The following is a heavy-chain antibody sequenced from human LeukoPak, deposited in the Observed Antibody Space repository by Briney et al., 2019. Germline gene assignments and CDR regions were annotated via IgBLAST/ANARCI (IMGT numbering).Heavy chain of an antibody. Sequence: SQTLSLTCTVSGGSISSGDYYWSWIRQPPGKGLEWIGYIYYSGSTYYNPSLKSRVTISVDTSKNQFSLKLSSVTAADTAVYYCARIRLGELSVDYWGLGTLVTVSS. J-gene: IGHJ4*02. CDR1: GGSISSGDYY. CDR3: ARIRLGELSVDY. CDR2: IYYSGST. D-gene: IGHD3-16*02. V-gene: IGHV4-30-4*01.